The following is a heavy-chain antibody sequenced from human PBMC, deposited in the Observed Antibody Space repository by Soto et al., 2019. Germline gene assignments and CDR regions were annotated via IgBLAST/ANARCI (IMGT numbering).Heavy chain of an antibody. CDR1: GFTFTSSA. V-gene: IGHV1-58*02. CDR2: IVVGSGNT. J-gene: IGHJ4*02. Sequence: ASVKVSCKASGFTFTSSAMQWVRQARGQRLEWIGWIVVGSGNTNYAQKFQERVSITRDMSTRTAYMELSSLRSEDTAVYYCAATPGSIQLWYIDYWGQGTLVTVSS. CDR3: AATPGSIQLWYIDY. D-gene: IGHD5-18*01.